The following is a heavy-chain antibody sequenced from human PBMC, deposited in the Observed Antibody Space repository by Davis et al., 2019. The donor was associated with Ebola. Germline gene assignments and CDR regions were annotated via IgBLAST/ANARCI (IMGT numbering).Heavy chain of an antibody. J-gene: IGHJ4*02. CDR2: IYYSGST. CDR3: ARDEYSGSYYGYFDY. D-gene: IGHD1-26*01. CDR1: GGSISSSSYY. Sequence: PSETLSLTCTVSGGSISSSSYYWGWIRQPPGKGLEWIGSIYYSGSTYYNPSLKSRVTISVDTSRNQFSLKLSSVTAADTAVYYCARDEYSGSYYGYFDYWGQGTLVTVSS. V-gene: IGHV4-39*02.